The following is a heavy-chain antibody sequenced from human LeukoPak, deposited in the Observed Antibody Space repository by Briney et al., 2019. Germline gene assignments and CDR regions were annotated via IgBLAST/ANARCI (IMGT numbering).Heavy chain of an antibody. J-gene: IGHJ4*02. Sequence: SQTLSLTCTVCGGSIRSGSYYWSWIRQPAGKGLEWIGRIYTSGSTNYNPSLKSRVTISVDTSKNQFSLKLSSVTAADTAVYYCARAMGAAAGTVDYWGQGTLVTVSS. CDR3: ARAMGAAAGTVDY. CDR2: IYTSGST. CDR1: GGSIRSGSYY. D-gene: IGHD6-13*01. V-gene: IGHV4-61*02.